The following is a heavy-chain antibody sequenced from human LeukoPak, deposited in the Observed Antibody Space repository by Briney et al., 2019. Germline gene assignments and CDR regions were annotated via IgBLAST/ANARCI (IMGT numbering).Heavy chain of an antibody. CDR3: AKRGVVIRVILVGFHKEANYFDS. V-gene: IGHV3-23*01. D-gene: IGHD3-22*01. CDR2: ISDSGGRT. CDR1: GFTLSNYG. Sequence: GGSLRLSCAVSGFTLSNYGMSWVRQAPGKGLEWVAGISDSGGRTNYADSVKGRFSISRDNPKKTLYLQMNSLRAEDTAVYFCAKRGVVIRVILVGFHKEANYFDSWGQGALVTVSS. J-gene: IGHJ4*02.